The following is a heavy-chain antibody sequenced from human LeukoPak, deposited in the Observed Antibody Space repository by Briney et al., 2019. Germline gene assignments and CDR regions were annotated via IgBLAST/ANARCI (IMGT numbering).Heavy chain of an antibody. J-gene: IGHJ3*02. V-gene: IGHV1-8*01. CDR2: MDPNSGNT. CDR1: GYTFTSYD. D-gene: IGHD3-22*01. CDR3: ARLDFYDSSGYDAFDI. Sequence: ASVKVSCKASGYTFTSYDINWVRQATGQGREWMVWMDPNSGNTGYAQKFQGRVTMTRNTSISTPYVELSSLRSEDTAVYYCARLDFYDSSGYDAFDIWGQGTMVTVS.